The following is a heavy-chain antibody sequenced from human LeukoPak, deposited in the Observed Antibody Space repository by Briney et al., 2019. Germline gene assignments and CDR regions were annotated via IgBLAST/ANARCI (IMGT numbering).Heavy chain of an antibody. J-gene: IGHJ4*02. D-gene: IGHD1-26*01. CDR2: ISRSGGIT. CDR1: GFTFSSYS. V-gene: IGHV3-23*01. CDR3: AKDGGSYTGYFDY. Sequence: GGSLRLSCVASGFTFSSYSMNWVRQAPGKGLEWVSAISRSGGITYYADSVKGRFTISRDNSKNTLYLQMNSLRADDTAVYYCAKDGGSYTGYFDYWGQGTLVTVSS.